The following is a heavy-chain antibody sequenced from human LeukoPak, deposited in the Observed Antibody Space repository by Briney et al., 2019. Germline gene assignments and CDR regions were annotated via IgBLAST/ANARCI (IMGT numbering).Heavy chain of an antibody. V-gene: IGHV1-2*02. D-gene: IGHD3-22*01. CDR3: ARQRDDRSGYYFFGY. CDR1: GYTFTGYY. CDR2: INPNSGGT. Sequence: AASVKVSCKASGYTFTGYYMHWVRQAPGQGLEWMGWINPNSGGTNYAQKFQGRVTMTRDTSISTAYMELSRLRSEDTALYYCARQRDDRSGYYFFGYWGQGTLVTVSS. J-gene: IGHJ4*02.